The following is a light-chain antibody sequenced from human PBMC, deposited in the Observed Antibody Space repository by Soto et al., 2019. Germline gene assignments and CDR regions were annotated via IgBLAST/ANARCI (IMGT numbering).Light chain of an antibody. CDR3: QQYDTSPWT. CDR1: QSISSSF. Sequence: EIVLTQSPVTLSLSPWERATLSCRASQSISSSFLAWYQQKPGQAPRLLIYGASSRATGIPDRFSGSGSGTDFTLTISRLEPEDFAVYHCQQYDTSPWTFGQGTKVDIK. V-gene: IGKV3-20*01. J-gene: IGKJ1*01. CDR2: GAS.